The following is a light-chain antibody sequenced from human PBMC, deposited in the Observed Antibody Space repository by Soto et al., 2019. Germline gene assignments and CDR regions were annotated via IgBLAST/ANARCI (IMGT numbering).Light chain of an antibody. CDR3: QWYNSAPFT. CDR2: AAS. J-gene: IGKJ3*01. V-gene: IGKV1-27*01. Sequence: DIQMTQSPSSLSASIGDRVTITCRASLDISNYLAWYQQAPGKPPKLLIYAASTLQLGVASRFSGSGSGTDFTLTISSLQPEDVATYYCQWYNSAPFTFGPVNKVDVK. CDR1: LDISNY.